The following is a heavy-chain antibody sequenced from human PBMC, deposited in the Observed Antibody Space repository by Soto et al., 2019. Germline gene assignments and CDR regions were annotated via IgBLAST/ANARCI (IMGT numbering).Heavy chain of an antibody. J-gene: IGHJ6*03. D-gene: IGHD3-3*01. CDR2: IPSSSTTS. CDR1: GFTFSAYA. CDR3: AKGVYDGLSVSYPPLRYMDA. Sequence: PGGSLRLSCAASGFTFSAYAMTWVRQAPGKGLEWVSTIPSSSTTSYYADSVKGRFTISRDNSKKTLFLQMNSLRAEDTALYYCAKGVYDGLSVSYPPLRYMDAWGKGTTVTVSS. V-gene: IGHV3-23*01.